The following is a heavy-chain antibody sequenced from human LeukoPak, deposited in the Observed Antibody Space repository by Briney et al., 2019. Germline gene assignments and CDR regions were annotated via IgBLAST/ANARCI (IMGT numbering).Heavy chain of an antibody. J-gene: IGHJ6*03. V-gene: IGHV1-8*01. CDR3: AGRVGNIAYYYYYMDV. CDR1: GYTFTSYD. CDR2: MNPNSGNT. Sequence: ASVKVSCKASGYTFTSYDINWVRQATGQGLEWMGWMNPNSGNTGYAQKFQGRVTMTRNTSISTAYMELSSLRSEDTAVYYCAGRVGNIAYYYYYMDVWGKGTTVTVSS.